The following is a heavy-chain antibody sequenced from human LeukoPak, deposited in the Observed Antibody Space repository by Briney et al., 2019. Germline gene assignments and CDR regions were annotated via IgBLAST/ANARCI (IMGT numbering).Heavy chain of an antibody. Sequence: SQTLFLTCTVSGGSISSGGYYWSWIRQHPGKGLEWIGYIYYSGSTYYNPSLKSRVTISVDTSKNQFSLKLSSVTAADTAVYYCASRSYYYPVVDIWGQGTMVTVSS. CDR2: IYYSGST. V-gene: IGHV4-31*03. J-gene: IGHJ3*02. D-gene: IGHD3-10*01. CDR3: ASRSYYYPVVDI. CDR1: GGSISSGGYY.